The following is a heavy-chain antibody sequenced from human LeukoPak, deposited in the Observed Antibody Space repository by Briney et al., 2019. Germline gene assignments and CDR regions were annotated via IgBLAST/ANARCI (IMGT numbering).Heavy chain of an antibody. Sequence: PSETLSLTCTVSGGSISTYYCSWIRQPPGKGLEWIGYIYYSGSTNYNPSLKSRVTISVDTSKNQFSLKLSSVTAADTAVYYCARPQLEYSSSPRDYWGQGTLVTVSS. CDR3: ARPQLEYSSSPRDY. V-gene: IGHV4-59*08. CDR2: IYYSGST. J-gene: IGHJ4*02. D-gene: IGHD6-6*01. CDR1: GGSISTYY.